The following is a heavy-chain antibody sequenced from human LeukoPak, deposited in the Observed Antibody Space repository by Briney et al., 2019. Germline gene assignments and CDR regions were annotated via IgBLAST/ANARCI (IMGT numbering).Heavy chain of an antibody. Sequence: GGSLRLSCAASRFTFTSYVMTWVRQAPGKGLEWVSAISGSGDSTYYADSVKGRFTISRDNSKNTLYLQMNSLRAEDTAVYYCAKNRNWDDVVFGYWGQGTLVTVSS. D-gene: IGHD1-1*01. V-gene: IGHV3-23*01. J-gene: IGHJ4*02. CDR2: ISGSGDST. CDR3: AKNRNWDDVVFGY. CDR1: RFTFTSYV.